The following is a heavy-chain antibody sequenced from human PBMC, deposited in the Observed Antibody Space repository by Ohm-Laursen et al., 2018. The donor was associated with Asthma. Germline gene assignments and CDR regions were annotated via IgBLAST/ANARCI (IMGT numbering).Heavy chain of an antibody. CDR1: GFPFNEYY. V-gene: IGHV3-11*01. Sequence: SLRLSCAASGFPFNEYYMSWIRQAPGKGLEWVSHISGLGYTIHSADSVKSRFTISRDNANNSLHLQMNSLRAEDTAVYYCARIGPEWELPGREYSLHHWGQGTQVTVSS. J-gene: IGHJ1*01. D-gene: IGHD1-26*01. CDR3: ARIGPEWELPGREYSLHH. CDR2: ISGLGYTI.